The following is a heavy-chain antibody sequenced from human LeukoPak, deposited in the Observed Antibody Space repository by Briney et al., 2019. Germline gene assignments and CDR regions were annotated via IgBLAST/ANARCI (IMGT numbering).Heavy chain of an antibody. CDR3: AREVRRAGRSEKSDY. J-gene: IGHJ4*02. D-gene: IGHD1-1*01. V-gene: IGHV1-18*04. CDR2: ISAYNGHT. Sequence: ASVKVSCKASGYTFISYGISWVRQAPGQGLEWMGWISAYNGHTNCAQKLQGRVTMTTDTSTSTAYMELRSLRSDDTAVYYCAREVRRAGRSEKSDYWGQGTLVTVSS. CDR1: GYTFISYG.